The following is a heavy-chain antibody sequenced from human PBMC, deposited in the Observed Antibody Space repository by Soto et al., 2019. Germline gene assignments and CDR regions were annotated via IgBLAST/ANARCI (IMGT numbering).Heavy chain of an antibody. Sequence: QVQLVQSGTEVKKPGASVKVSCKASGYTFTNYGFSWMRQAPGQVLEWMGWISANNGDTNYAQKLQGRVTMTTDTSTNTAYVELGSLTSDDTAVYYCARDIGSWEVAAAYYFDLWGQGTLGTVSS. D-gene: IGHD2-15*01. CDR1: GYTFTNYG. CDR3: ARDIGSWEVAAAYYFDL. V-gene: IGHV1-18*01. J-gene: IGHJ4*02. CDR2: ISANNGDT.